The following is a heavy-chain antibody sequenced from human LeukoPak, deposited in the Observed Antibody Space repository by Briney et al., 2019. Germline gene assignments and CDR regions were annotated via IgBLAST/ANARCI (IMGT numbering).Heavy chain of an antibody. Sequence: GGSLRLSCAASGFTFSSYGMHWVRQAPGKGLEWVAVLWYDGSNKYYADSVKGRFTISRDNSKNTLYLQMNSLRAEDTAVYYCARTPLRGGFYYGMDVWGQGTTVTVSS. D-gene: IGHD3-10*01. CDR3: ARTPLRGGFYYGMDV. CDR1: GFTFSSYG. CDR2: LWYDGSNK. J-gene: IGHJ6*02. V-gene: IGHV3-33*01.